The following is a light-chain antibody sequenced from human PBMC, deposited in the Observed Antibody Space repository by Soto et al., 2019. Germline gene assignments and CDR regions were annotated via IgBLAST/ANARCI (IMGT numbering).Light chain of an antibody. CDR2: DAS. CDR3: QQRGKWPNT. CDR1: QNINIY. J-gene: IGKJ2*01. Sequence: EVVLTQSPATLSLSPGERATLSCRASQNINIYLAWYQQKPGQAPRLLVYDASNRATGIPARFSGSGSGTDFTLTISSLEPVDFEVYYCQQRGKWPNTFGQGTKLEI. V-gene: IGKV3-11*01.